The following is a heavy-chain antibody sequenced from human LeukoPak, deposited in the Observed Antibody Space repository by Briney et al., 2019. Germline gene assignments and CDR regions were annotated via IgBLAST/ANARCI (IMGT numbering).Heavy chain of an antibody. J-gene: IGHJ4*02. CDR2: ISGSGGST. CDR1: GFTFSSYG. D-gene: IGHD3-22*01. Sequence: GGSLRLSCAASGFTFSSYGMSWVRQAPGKGLEWVSAISGSGGSTYYADSVKGRFTISRDNAKNTLYLQMNSLRAEDTAVYYCARAHQAYYYDSSGYVLDWGQGTLVTVSS. V-gene: IGHV3-23*01. CDR3: ARAHQAYYYDSSGYVLD.